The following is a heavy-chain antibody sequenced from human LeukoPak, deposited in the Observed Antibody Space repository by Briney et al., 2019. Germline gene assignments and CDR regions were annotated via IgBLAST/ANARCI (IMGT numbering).Heavy chain of an antibody. CDR3: ASTGGSDGMDV. CDR1: GGSLSGYY. J-gene: IGHJ6*02. V-gene: IGHV4-34*01. D-gene: IGHD3-16*01. Sequence: PSETLSLTCAVYGGSLSGYYWSWIRQPPGKGLEWIGEINHSGSTNYNPSLKSRVTISVDTSKNQFSLKLSSVTAADTAVYYCASTGGSDGMDVWGQGTTVTVSS. CDR2: INHSGST.